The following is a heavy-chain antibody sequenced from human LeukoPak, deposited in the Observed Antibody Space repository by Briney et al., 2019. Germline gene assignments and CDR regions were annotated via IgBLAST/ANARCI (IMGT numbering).Heavy chain of an antibody. V-gene: IGHV3-7*01. CDR2: INQDGSEK. D-gene: IGHD3-22*01. CDR3: VRVPYYYDGSGYFYSNYYHYYMDV. J-gene: IGHJ6*03. CDR1: GGSINNSGYY. Sequence: PSETLSLTCTVSGGSINNSGYYWSWIRQAPGRGLEWVANINQDGSEKYYVDSVKGRFSVSRDNANNSVYLQMNSLRAEDTAVYYCVRVPYYYDGSGYFYSNYYHYYMDVWGKGTTLTVSS.